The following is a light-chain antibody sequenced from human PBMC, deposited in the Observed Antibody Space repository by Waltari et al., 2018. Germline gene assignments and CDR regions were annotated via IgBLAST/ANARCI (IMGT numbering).Light chain of an antibody. J-gene: IGKJ1*01. CDR1: KSVSNN. V-gene: IGKV3-15*01. Sequence: EVVMTQSPATLSLSPGEGVTLSYRASKSVSNNLAWYQQKPGQAPRLLIYAASTRATGIPARFSGSGSGTEFSLTISSLQSEDFAVYYCQQHIDWPRTFGQGTKVEV. CDR2: AAS. CDR3: QQHIDWPRT.